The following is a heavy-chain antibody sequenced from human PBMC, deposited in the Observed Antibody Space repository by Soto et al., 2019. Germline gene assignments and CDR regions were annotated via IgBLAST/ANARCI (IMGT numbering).Heavy chain of an antibody. V-gene: IGHV4-59*12. D-gene: IGHD2-15*01. J-gene: IGHJ5*02. CDR1: GGSISSYY. CDR3: ARDGFGCSGGSCYPGVTWFDP. Sequence: SETLSLTCTVSGGSISSYYCCWIRQPPEKGQELIGYIYYSGSTYYNPSLKSRVTISVDTSKNQFSLKLSSVTAADTAVYYCARDGFGCSGGSCYPGVTWFDPWGQGTLVTVSS. CDR2: IYYSGST.